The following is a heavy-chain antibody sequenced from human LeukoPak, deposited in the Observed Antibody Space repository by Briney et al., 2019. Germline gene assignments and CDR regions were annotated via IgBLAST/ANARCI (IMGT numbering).Heavy chain of an antibody. D-gene: IGHD7-27*01. CDR2: IYYSGST. Sequence: PSETLFLTCTVSGGSISSSSYYWGWIRQPPGKGLEWIGSIYYSGSTYYNPSLKSRVTISVDTSKNQFSLKLSSVTAADTAVYYCASLEVVTGDYEYWYFDLWGRGTLVTVSS. CDR1: GGSISSSSYY. CDR3: ASLEVVTGDYEYWYFDL. J-gene: IGHJ2*01. V-gene: IGHV4-39*01.